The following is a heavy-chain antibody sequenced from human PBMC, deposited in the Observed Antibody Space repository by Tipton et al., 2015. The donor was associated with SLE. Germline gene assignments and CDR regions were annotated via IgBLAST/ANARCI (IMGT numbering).Heavy chain of an antibody. CDR3: ARSGTARIAGAGPAFDI. CDR1: GGSISSSSYY. V-gene: IGHV4-39*07. CDR2: IYYSGST. Sequence: TLSLTCTVSGGSISSSSYYWGWIRQPPGKGLEWIGSIYYSGSTYYNPSPKSRVTISVDTSKNQFSLKLSSVTAADTAVYYCARSGTARIAGAGPAFDIWGQGTMVTVSS. J-gene: IGHJ3*02. D-gene: IGHD6-19*01.